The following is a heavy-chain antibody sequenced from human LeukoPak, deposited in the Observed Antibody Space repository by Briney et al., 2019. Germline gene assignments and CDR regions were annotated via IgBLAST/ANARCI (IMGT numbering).Heavy chain of an antibody. CDR2: INNDGSST. CDR3: VRDNGGEHL. V-gene: IGHV3-74*01. Sequence: GSLRLSCAASGYTFGSYWMYWVRQAPGKGLVWVSRINNDGSSTIYADSVKGRFTISRDNAKNTLYLQMNSLRDDDTAVYYCVRDNGGEHLWGQGTLVTVSS. D-gene: IGHD3-16*01. CDR1: GYTFGSYW. J-gene: IGHJ4*02.